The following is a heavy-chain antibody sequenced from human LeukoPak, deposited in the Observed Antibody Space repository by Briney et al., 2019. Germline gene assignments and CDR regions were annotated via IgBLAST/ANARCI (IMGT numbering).Heavy chain of an antibody. CDR3: AKGSRYSSSLGYDY. Sequence: GGSLRLSCAASGFTFHIYAMNWVRQAPGKGLEWVSAINGGGDVTFYADSVRGRFTIYRDNSKNTLYLQMNSLRAEDTAVYYCAKGSRYSSSLGYDYWGQGTLVTVSS. J-gene: IGHJ4*02. CDR2: INGGGDVT. D-gene: IGHD6-13*01. CDR1: GFTFHIYA. V-gene: IGHV3-23*01.